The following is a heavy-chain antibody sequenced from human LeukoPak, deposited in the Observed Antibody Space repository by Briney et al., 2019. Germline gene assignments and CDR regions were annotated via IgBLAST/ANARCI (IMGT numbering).Heavy chain of an antibody. D-gene: IGHD3-9*01. CDR1: GFTFSSYS. Sequence: GGSLRLSCAASGFTFSSYSMNWVRQAPGKGLDWVSSISSSSSYIYYADSVKVRFTISRDNAKNSLYLQMNSLRAEDTAVYYRARGAYDILTGFNYYYMDVWGKGTTVTVSS. CDR2: ISSSSSYI. CDR3: ARGAYDILTGFNYYYMDV. V-gene: IGHV3-21*01. J-gene: IGHJ6*03.